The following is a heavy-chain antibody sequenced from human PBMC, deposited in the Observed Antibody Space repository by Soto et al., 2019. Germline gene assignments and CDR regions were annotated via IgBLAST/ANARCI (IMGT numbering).Heavy chain of an antibody. D-gene: IGHD2-15*01. CDR2: MYNSGST. CDR3: ARHLGRGWFDP. CDR1: GVSISSSSYY. V-gene: IGHV4-39*01. J-gene: IGHJ5*02. Sequence: LSLTCTVSGVSISSSSYYWGWVRQPPGEGLEWIGSMYNSGSTYYNPSLKRRVTISVDTSKNQFSLKLNSVIAADTAVYYCARHLGRGWFDPWGQGTLVTVSS.